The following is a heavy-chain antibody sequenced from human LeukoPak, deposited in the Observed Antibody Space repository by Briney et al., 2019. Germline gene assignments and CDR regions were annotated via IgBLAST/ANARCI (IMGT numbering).Heavy chain of an antibody. D-gene: IGHD1-26*01. J-gene: IGHJ4*02. CDR3: ACLLSDY. Sequence: PGGSLRLSCAAPGFTVRSNYMIWVRQAPGKGLEWVSVIYSGDGTYYADSVKGRFTISRDNSKNTLYLQMNNLRVEDTAVYYCACLLSDYWGQGTLVTVSS. V-gene: IGHV3-53*01. CDR2: IYSGDGT. CDR1: GFTVRSNY.